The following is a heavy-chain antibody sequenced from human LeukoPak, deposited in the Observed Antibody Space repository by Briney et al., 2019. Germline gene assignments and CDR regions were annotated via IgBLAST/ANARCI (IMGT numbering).Heavy chain of an antibody. CDR1: GFTFSSYA. CDR3: ARDLTVGATGH. CDR2: IPYDGSNK. J-gene: IGHJ4*02. Sequence: GGSLRPSCAASGFTFSSYAMHWVRQARGQGLEWVAVIPYDGSNKYYADSVKGRFTISRDNSKNTLYLQMNSLRAEDTAVYYCARDLTVGATGHWGQGTLVTVSS. D-gene: IGHD1-26*01. V-gene: IGHV3-30-3*01.